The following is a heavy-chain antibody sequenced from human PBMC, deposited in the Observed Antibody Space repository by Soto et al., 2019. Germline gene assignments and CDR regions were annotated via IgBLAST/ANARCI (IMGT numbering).Heavy chain of an antibody. V-gene: IGHV3-30*03. CDR2: ISYDGSNK. J-gene: IGHJ4*02. Sequence: QVQLVESGGGVVQPGRSLRLSCAASGFPFSSCGMHWVRQAPGKGLEWVAHISYDGSNKHYTDSVKGRFTISRDNSKNMLYLQMSSLRAEDTAVYYCAGGQYYFDYCGQGTRVSVSS. D-gene: IGHD2-15*01. CDR1: GFPFSSCG. CDR3: AGGQYYFDY.